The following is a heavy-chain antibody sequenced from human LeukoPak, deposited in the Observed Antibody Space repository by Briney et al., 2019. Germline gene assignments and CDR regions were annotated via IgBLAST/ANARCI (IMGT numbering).Heavy chain of an antibody. V-gene: IGHV1-8*02. Sequence: ASVKVSCKASGYTFTSYDINWVRQATGQGLEWMGWMNPKSGNTGYAQKFQARVTMTRDTSTSTVNLELSSLRSEDMAVYYCTRGGEYSASPGVDWGQGTLVTVSS. J-gene: IGHJ4*02. D-gene: IGHD6-6*01. CDR3: TRGGEYSASPGVD. CDR1: GYTFTSYD. CDR2: MNPKSGNT.